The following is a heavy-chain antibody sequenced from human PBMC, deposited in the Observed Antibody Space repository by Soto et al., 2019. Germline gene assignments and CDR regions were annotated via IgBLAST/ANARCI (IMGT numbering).Heavy chain of an antibody. CDR1: GFTFSSYW. CDR3: ARDYYDSSGYLYYYYGMDV. CDR2: INSDGSRT. V-gene: IGHV3-74*01. D-gene: IGHD3-22*01. Sequence: GGSLRLSCAASGFTFSSYWMHWVRQAPGKGLVWVSRINSDGSRTSYADSVKGRFTISRDNAKNTLYLQMNSLRAEDTAVYYCARDYYDSSGYLYYYYGMDVWGQGTTVTVSS. J-gene: IGHJ6*02.